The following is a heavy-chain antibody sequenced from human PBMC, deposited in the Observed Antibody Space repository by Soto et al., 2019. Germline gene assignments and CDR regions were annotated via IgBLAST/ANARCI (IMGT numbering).Heavy chain of an antibody. J-gene: IGHJ6*02. D-gene: IGHD3-22*01. Sequence: SVKVSCKASGGTFSSYAISWVLQAPGEGLEWMGGIIPIFGTANYAQKFQGRVTITADESTSTAYMELSSLRSEDTAVYYCARDQEYYDSSGYSGLYYYYGMDVWGQGTTVTVSS. CDR2: IIPIFGTA. CDR3: ARDQEYYDSSGYSGLYYYYGMDV. V-gene: IGHV1-69*13. CDR1: GGTFSSYA.